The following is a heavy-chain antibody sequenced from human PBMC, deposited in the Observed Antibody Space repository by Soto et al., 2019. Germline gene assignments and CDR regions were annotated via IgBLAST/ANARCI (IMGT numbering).Heavy chain of an antibody. V-gene: IGHV4-59*12. CDR3: ARGQALGYCSSTSCYEGVSWFDP. Sequence: SETLSLTCTVSGGSIRSYCWTWIRQPPGEGLEWIGCICNSGTTNYNPSLKSRVAISIDSQKSQFSLQLSSVTVADTAVYYCARGQALGYCSSTSCYEGVSWFDPWGQGTLVTVSS. CDR1: GGSIRSYC. CDR2: ICNSGTT. J-gene: IGHJ5*02. D-gene: IGHD2-2*03.